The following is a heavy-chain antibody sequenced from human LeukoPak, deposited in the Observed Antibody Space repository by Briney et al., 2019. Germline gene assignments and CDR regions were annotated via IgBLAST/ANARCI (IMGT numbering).Heavy chain of an antibody. V-gene: IGHV3-30-3*01. CDR3: ARTIDNYDRSGYSPFDY. CDR2: ISHDGTDK. D-gene: IGHD3-22*01. Sequence: GGSLRLSCAASGFTFNSYAMHWVRQAPGKGLEWVAVISHDGTDKYYADSMKGRFTISRDNSKNTLYLQMNSLRTEDTAVYYCARTIDNYDRSGYSPFDYWGQGTLVTVSS. J-gene: IGHJ4*02. CDR1: GFTFNSYA.